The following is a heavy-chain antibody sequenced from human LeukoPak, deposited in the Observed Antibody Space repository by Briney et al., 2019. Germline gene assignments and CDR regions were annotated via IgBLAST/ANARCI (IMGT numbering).Heavy chain of an antibody. J-gene: IGHJ4*02. CDR1: GASVSSGSYY. V-gene: IGHV4-61*01. CDR3: ARDRDRLDY. D-gene: IGHD3-22*01. Sequence: SETLSLTCTVSGASVSSGSYYWSWIRQPPGKGLEWIGYMYYSGTSNYNPSLRSRVTISVDTSKNQFSLKLSSLTAADTAVYYCARDRDRLDYWGQGTLVTVSS. CDR2: MYYSGTS.